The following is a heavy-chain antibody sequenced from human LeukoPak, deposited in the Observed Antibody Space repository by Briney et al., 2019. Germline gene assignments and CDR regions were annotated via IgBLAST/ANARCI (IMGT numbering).Heavy chain of an antibody. CDR3: ARDFSGTVYYFDY. J-gene: IGHJ4*02. CDR2: ISGSGGST. CDR1: GFTFSSYA. Sequence: GGSLRLSCAASGFTFSSYAMSWVRQAPGKGLEWVSAISGSGGSTYYADSVKGRFTISRDNSKNTLYLQMNSLRAEDTAVYYCARDFSGTVYYFDYWGQGTLVTVSS. D-gene: IGHD1-1*01. V-gene: IGHV3-23*01.